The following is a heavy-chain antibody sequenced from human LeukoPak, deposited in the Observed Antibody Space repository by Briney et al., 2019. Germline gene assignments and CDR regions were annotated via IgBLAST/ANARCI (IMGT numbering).Heavy chain of an antibody. CDR2: IIPIFGTA. CDR1: GGTFSSYA. CDR3: ASRIAAAGTPFDY. V-gene: IGHV1-69*05. J-gene: IGHJ4*02. Sequence: ASVKASCKAPGGTFSSYAISWVRQAPGQGLEWMGGIIPIFGTANYAQKFQGRVTITTDESTSTAYMELSSLRSEDTAVYYCASRIAAAGTPFDYWGQGTLVTVSS. D-gene: IGHD6-13*01.